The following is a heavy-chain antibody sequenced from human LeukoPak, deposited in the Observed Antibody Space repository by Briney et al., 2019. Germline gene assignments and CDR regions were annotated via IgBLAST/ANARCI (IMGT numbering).Heavy chain of an antibody. CDR2: INHSGST. CDR1: GGSFSGYY. CDR3: ARRARGVMLRLWNWVYFDY. V-gene: IGHV4-34*01. Sequence: PSETLSLTCAVYGGSFSGYYWSWIRQPPGKGLEWIGEINHSGSTNYNPSLKSRVTISVDTSKNQFSLELSSVTAADTAVYYCARRARGVMLRLWNWVYFDYWGQGTLVTVSS. J-gene: IGHJ4*02. D-gene: IGHD3-10*01.